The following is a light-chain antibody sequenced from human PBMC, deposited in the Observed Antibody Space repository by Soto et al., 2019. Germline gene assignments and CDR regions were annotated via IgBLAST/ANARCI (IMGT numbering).Light chain of an antibody. J-gene: IGKJ1*01. CDR2: SGS. CDR1: RSLLQSDGKNY. Sequence: DIVMTQSPLSLSVTPREPASISCRSDRSLLQSDGKNYLDWYLQKPGRSPQLLIYSGSVRASGVPDRFSGSGSGTDFTPKISRVQAEDVRVYFCMLAFHIPWRFGRRTKVEIK. CDR3: MLAFHIPWR. V-gene: IGKV2-28*01.